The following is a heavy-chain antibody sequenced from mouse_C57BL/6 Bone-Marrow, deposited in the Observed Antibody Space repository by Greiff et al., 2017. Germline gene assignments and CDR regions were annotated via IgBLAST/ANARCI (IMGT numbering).Heavy chain of an antibody. Sequence: VQLVASGGDLVKPGGSLKLSCAASVFTFSSYGMSWVRQTPDKRLEWVATISSDGRYTYYPDSVKGRFTISRDNAKNTRYRQMSSLKSGSTAMYYCARRDCDWFAYWGQGTLVTVSA. CDR3: ARRDCDWFAY. V-gene: IGHV5-6*01. CDR2: ISSDGRYT. J-gene: IGHJ3*01. CDR1: VFTFSSYG.